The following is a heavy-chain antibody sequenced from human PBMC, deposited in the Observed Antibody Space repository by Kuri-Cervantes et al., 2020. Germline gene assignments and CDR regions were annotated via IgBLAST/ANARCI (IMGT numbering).Heavy chain of an antibody. CDR3: AKDYSSYGMDV. D-gene: IGHD5-18*01. V-gene: IGHV3-30*18. CDR1: GFTFSSYG. Sequence: GGSLRLSCAASGFTFSSYGMHWVRQAPGKGLEWVAVISYDGSNKYYADSAKGRFTISRDNSKNTLYLQMNSLRAEDTAVYYCAKDYSSYGMDVWGQGTTVTVSS. CDR2: ISYDGSNK. J-gene: IGHJ6*02.